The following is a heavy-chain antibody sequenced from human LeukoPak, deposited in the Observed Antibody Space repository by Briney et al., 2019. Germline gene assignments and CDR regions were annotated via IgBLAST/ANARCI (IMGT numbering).Heavy chain of an antibody. Sequence: PGXXLRLSCAASGFTVSSNYMSWVRQAPGKGLEWVSVIYSGGSTYYADSVKGRFTISRDNSKNTLYLQMNSLRAEDTAVYYCARDILDYSAQDVWGKGTTVTVSS. CDR3: ARDILDYSAQDV. CDR2: IYSGGST. J-gene: IGHJ6*04. D-gene: IGHD4-11*01. CDR1: GFTVSSNY. V-gene: IGHV3-66*02.